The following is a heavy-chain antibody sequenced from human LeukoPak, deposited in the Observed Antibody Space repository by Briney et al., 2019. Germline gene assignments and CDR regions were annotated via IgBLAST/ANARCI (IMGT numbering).Heavy chain of an antibody. CDR2: VWNDGHEQ. D-gene: IGHD4-23*01. CDR1: GFTFSCCG. J-gene: IGHJ4*02. CDR3: ARWYGGNNGRLDS. V-gene: IGHV3-33*01. Sequence: PGRSLRLSCAASGFTFSCCGMHWVRQAPGKGLEWLGFVWNDGHEQDYADSVKGRITISRDNFKNNVYLQMDSLRDEDTAVYYCARWYGGNNGRLDSWGQGTLVTVSS.